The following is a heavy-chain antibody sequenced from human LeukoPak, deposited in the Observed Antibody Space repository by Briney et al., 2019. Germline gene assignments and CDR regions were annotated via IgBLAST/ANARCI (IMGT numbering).Heavy chain of an antibody. Sequence: SETLSLTCTVSGGSISDYDWGWIRQPAGKGLELIGQVYSSGRTDYNPSLKSRVSMSVDTSKNQFSLEVTSVTAADTAVYYCARAKGGQGGAFDIWGQGTMVTVSS. CDR2: VYSSGRT. CDR3: ARAKGGQGGAFDI. V-gene: IGHV4-4*07. J-gene: IGHJ3*02. CDR1: GGSISDYD. D-gene: IGHD2-15*01.